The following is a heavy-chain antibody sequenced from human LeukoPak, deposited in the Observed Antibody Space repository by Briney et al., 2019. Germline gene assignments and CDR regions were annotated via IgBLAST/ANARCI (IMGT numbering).Heavy chain of an antibody. CDR3: ARDMAAGRLSSDY. V-gene: IGHV3-66*01. J-gene: IGHJ4*02. D-gene: IGHD6-13*01. CDR1: GFTVSSNS. Sequence: PGGSLRLSCTVSGFTVSSNSMSWVRQAPGKGLEWVSFIYSGGNTHYSDSVKGRFTISRDNSKNTLYLQMNSLRAEDTAVYYCARDMAAGRLSSDYWGQGTLVTVSS. CDR2: IYSGGNT.